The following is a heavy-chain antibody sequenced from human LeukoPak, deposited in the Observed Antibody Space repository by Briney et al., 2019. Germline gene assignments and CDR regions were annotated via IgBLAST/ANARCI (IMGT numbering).Heavy chain of an antibody. J-gene: IGHJ4*02. CDR3: ARDKHYYDSSNYV. D-gene: IGHD3-22*01. Sequence: GGSLRLSCAAAGFTFNDYGMSWVRQGPGKGLEWVSGINWNGGTTGYADSVRGRFTISRDNAKNSLYLQMNSLRAEDTALYYCARDKHYYDSSNYVWGQGTLVTVSS. V-gene: IGHV3-20*04. CDR1: GFTFNDYG. CDR2: INWNGGTT.